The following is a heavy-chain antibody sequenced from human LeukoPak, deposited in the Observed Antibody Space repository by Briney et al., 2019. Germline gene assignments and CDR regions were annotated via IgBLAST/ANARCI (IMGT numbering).Heavy chain of an antibody. D-gene: IGHD6-19*01. CDR3: VKDHRAVSGTLVFDY. CDR1: GFNFYDFT. Sequence: GGSLRLSCAASGFNFYDFTLHWVRHGPGKGLEWVSLINWDGTATSYADSVKGRFTISRDNSQNSLYLQMTSLRNEDTALYYCVKDHRAVSGTLVFDYWGQGTLVTVSS. CDR2: INWDGTAT. V-gene: IGHV3-43*01. J-gene: IGHJ4*02.